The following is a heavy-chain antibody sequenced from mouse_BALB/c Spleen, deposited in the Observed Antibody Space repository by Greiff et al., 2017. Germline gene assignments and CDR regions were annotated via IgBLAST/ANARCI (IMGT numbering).Heavy chain of an antibody. D-gene: IGHD2-3*01. V-gene: IGHV5-4*02. J-gene: IGHJ3*01. CDR3: ARDPGGYCPWFAY. CDR2: ISDGGSYT. Sequence: EVKLVESGGGLVKPGGSLKLSCAASGFTFSDYYMYWVRQTPEKRLEWVATISDGGSYTYYPDSVKGRFTISRDNAKNNLYLQMSSLKSEDTAMYYFARDPGGYCPWFAYWGQGTLVTVSA. CDR1: GFTFSDYY.